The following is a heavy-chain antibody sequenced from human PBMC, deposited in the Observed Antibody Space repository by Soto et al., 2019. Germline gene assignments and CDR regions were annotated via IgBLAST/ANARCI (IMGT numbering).Heavy chain of an antibody. CDR3: ARAVGCLEWLPFSLAYFDL. J-gene: IGHJ2*01. V-gene: IGHV1-18*01. CDR1: GYTFTSYG. CDR2: ISAYNGNT. D-gene: IGHD3-3*01. Sequence: QVQLVQSGAEVKKPGASVKVSCKASGYTFTSYGISWVRQAPGQGLEWMGWISAYNGNTNYAQKHQGRVTMTTDTSTSTDYTELRSVRSDDTAVYYGARAVGCLEWLPFSLAYFDLWGRGTLVTVSS.